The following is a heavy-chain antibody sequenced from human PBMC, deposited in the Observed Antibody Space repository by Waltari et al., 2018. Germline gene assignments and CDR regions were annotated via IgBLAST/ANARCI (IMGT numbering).Heavy chain of an antibody. V-gene: IGHV4-34*01. Sequence: QVQLQQWGAGLLKPSETLSLTCAVYGGSFSGYYWSWIRQPPGKGLEWIGEINHSGSTNYNPSLKSRVTISVDTSKNQFSLKLSSVTAADTAVYYCARGRRIAAAGTRLGWFDPWGQGTLVTVSS. D-gene: IGHD6-13*01. CDR3: ARGRRIAAAGTRLGWFDP. CDR2: INHSGST. J-gene: IGHJ5*02. CDR1: GGSFSGYY.